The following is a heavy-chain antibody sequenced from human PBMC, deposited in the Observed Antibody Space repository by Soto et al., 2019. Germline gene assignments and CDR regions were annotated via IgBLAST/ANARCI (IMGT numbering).Heavy chain of an antibody. D-gene: IGHD2-2*01. V-gene: IGHV3-30-3*01. CDR3: ARDFGPVYQLLWYNWFDP. Sequence: QVQLVESGGGVVQPGRSPRLPCGASGFTFRSYAMDWVRQAPGKGLEGVAGISYDGSNKYYADSVKGRFTISRDNSKNTLYLQMNSLRAEDTAVYYCARDFGPVYQLLWYNWFDPWGQGTLVTVSS. CDR2: ISYDGSNK. CDR1: GFTFRSYA. J-gene: IGHJ5*02.